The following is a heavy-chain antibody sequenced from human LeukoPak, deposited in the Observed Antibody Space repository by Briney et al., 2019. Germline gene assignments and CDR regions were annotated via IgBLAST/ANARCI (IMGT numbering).Heavy chain of an antibody. CDR2: IYISGAT. J-gene: IGHJ4*02. D-gene: IGHD1-26*01. CDR3: ARDPFRSSFDS. Sequence: PSETLSLTCTVSGDSINNFYWSWIRQPAGKGLEWIGRIYISGATNYNPSLKSRVTMSVDTSKTQFSLKLTSVTAADTAVYYCARDPFRSSFDSWGQGTLVTVSS. CDR1: GDSINNFY. V-gene: IGHV4-4*07.